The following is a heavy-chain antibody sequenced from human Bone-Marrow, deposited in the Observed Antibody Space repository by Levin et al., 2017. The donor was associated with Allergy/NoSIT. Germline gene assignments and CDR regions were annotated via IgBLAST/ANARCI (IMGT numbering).Heavy chain of an antibody. Sequence: PGGSLRLSCQASGYSFTDYWIGWVRRLPGKGLEWMGIIYPGDSDTKYSPSFQGQVTISTDKSISTAYLQWSSLRAADSAMYYCARRKGTAWYNPIDYWGQGTLVTVSS. CDR2: IYPGDSDT. CDR3: ARRKGTAWYNPIDY. D-gene: IGHD6-19*01. V-gene: IGHV5-51*01. CDR1: GYSFTDYW. J-gene: IGHJ4*02.